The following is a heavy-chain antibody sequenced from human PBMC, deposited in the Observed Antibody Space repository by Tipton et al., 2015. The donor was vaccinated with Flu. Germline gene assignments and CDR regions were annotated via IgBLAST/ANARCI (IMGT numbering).Heavy chain of an antibody. V-gene: IGHV4-39*07. Sequence: TLSLTCTVSGDSITSSSFYWGWIRQPPGKGLEWIGSIYFSGNTYYNPSLKSRVTISVDTSKNQFSLKVSSVTAADTAVYYCARDPGSRMFDPWGQGTLVTVSS. CDR2: IYFSGNT. CDR3: ARDPGSRMFDP. J-gene: IGHJ5*02. D-gene: IGHD6-13*01. CDR1: GDSITSSSFY.